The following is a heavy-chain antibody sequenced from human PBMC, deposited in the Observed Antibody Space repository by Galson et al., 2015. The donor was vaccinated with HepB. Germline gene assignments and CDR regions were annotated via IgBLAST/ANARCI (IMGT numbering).Heavy chain of an antibody. D-gene: IGHD3-10*01. Sequence: PALVKPTQTLTLTCTFSGFSLSTSGVGVGWIRQPPGKALEWLALIYWDDDKRYSPSLKSRLTITKDTSKNQVVLTMTNMDPVDTATYYCAHRAQVYYGSGSYYINAFDIWGQGAMVTVSS. V-gene: IGHV2-5*02. CDR1: GFSLSTSGVG. J-gene: IGHJ3*02. CDR3: AHRAQVYYGSGSYYINAFDI. CDR2: IYWDDDK.